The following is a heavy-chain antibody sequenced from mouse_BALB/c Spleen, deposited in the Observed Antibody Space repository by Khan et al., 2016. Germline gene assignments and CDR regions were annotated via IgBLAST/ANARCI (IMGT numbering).Heavy chain of an antibody. V-gene: IGHV14-3*02. Sequence: VQLKESGAELVKPGASVKLSCTTSGFNIKDTYMHWVKQRPEQGLEWIGRIDPANGNTKYDPKFQGKATITADKYSNTAYLQLSSLTSEDTAVSYYARWGLPIYWYFDVWGAGTTVTVSS. J-gene: IGHJ1*01. CDR3: ARWGLPIYWYFDV. CDR2: IDPANGNT. D-gene: IGHD2-2*01. CDR1: GFNIKDTY.